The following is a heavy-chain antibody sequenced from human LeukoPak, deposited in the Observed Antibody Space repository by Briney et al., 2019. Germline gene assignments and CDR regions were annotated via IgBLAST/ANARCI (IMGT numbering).Heavy chain of an antibody. J-gene: IGHJ4*02. CDR3: ASITNFYDFWSGYY. D-gene: IGHD3-3*01. CDR1: GGTFSSYA. Sequence: SVKVSCKASGGTFSSYAISWVRQAPGQGLEWMGGIIPIFGTANYAQKFQGRVTITTDESTSTAYMELSSLRSEDTAEYYCASITNFYDFWSGYYWGQGTLVTVSS. V-gene: IGHV1-69*05. CDR2: IIPIFGTA.